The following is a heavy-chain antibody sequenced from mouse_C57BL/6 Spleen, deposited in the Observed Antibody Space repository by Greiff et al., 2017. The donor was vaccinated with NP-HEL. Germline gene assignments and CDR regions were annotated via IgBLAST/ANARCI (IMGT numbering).Heavy chain of an antibody. Sequence: EVKLMESGGGLVKPGGSLKLSCAASGFTFSSYAMSWVRQTPEKRLEWVATISDGGSYTYYPDNVKGRFTISRDNAKNNLYLQMSHLKSEDTAMYYCARDHTRDYFDYWGQGTTLTVSS. CDR2: ISDGGSYT. CDR3: ARDHTRDYFDY. J-gene: IGHJ2*01. V-gene: IGHV5-4*01. CDR1: GFTFSSYA.